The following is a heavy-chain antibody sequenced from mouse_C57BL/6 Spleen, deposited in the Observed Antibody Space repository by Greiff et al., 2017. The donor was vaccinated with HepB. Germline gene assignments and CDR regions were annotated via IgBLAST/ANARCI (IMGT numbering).Heavy chain of an antibody. CDR1: GFTFTDYY. J-gene: IGHJ1*03. CDR2: IRNKANGYTT. D-gene: IGHD1-1*01. Sequence: EVHLVESGGGLVQPGGSLSLSCAASGFTFTDYYMSWVRQPPGKALEWLGFIRNKANGYTTEYSASVKGRFTISRDNSQSILYLQMNALRAEDSATYYCARGSSYGYFDVWGTGTTVTVSS. V-gene: IGHV7-3*01. CDR3: ARGSSYGYFDV.